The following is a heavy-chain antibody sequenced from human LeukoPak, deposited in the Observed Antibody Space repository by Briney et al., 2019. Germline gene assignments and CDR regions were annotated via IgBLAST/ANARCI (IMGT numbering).Heavy chain of an antibody. CDR1: SGSVSNSHYY. D-gene: IGHD3-9*01. CDR2: IFYSGNT. J-gene: IGHJ4*02. CDR3: ARDLSDWFPYYFDY. V-gene: IGHV4-39*07. Sequence: SETLSLTCTVSSGSVSNSHYYWAWVRQPPGKGLEWLGSIFYSGNTHYNPSLKSPVTISIDTSKNQFSLKVSSVTAADTAIYYCARDLSDWFPYYFDYWGQGILVTVSS.